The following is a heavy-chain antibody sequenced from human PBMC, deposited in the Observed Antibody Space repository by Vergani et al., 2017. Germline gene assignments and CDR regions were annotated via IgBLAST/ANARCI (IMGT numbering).Heavy chain of an antibody. CDR1: GGSFSGYY. V-gene: IGHV4-34*01. Sequence: QVQLQQWGAGLLKPSETLSLTCAVYGGSFSGYYWSWIRQPPGKGLEWIGEINHSGSTNYNPSLKSRVTISVDTSTNQFSLKLSSVTAADTAVYYCARTPGTITPVYYMDVWGKGTTVTVSS. CDR2: INHSGST. CDR3: ARTPGTITPVYYMDV. D-gene: IGHD5-12*01. J-gene: IGHJ6*03.